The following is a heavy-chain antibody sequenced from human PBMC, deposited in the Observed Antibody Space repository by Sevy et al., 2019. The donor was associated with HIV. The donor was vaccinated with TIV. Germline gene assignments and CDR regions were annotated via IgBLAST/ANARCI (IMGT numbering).Heavy chain of an antibody. Sequence: APVKVSCKTSGYTFTSYTISWVRQAPGQGLEWMGWVNTYNDNSNRAQKVRDRVTLTTDTTSTAYLELRSLRYDDTAVYYCARDTREKSFDYWGQGTLVTVSS. J-gene: IGHJ4*02. CDR3: ARDTREKSFDY. V-gene: IGHV1-18*01. CDR1: GYTFTSYT. CDR2: VNTYNDNS.